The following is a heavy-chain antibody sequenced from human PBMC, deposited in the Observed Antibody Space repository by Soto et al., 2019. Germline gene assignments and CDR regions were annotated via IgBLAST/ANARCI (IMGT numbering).Heavy chain of an antibody. CDR3: AGPHDRAGLGT. Sequence: ASVRVSCKASENTFSTYLVHWVRQVHGQGLEWMGWHNGYNGQTEYSQKFQGRVTITRDTSAKTAYLELRSLTSEDTAVYYCAGPHDRAGLGTWGQGTLVTVSS. CDR1: ENTFSTYL. V-gene: IGHV1-3*01. D-gene: IGHD1-1*01. J-gene: IGHJ5*02. CDR2: HNGYNGQT.